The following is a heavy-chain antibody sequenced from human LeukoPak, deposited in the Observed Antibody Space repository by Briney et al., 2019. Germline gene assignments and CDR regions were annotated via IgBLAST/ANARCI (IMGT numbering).Heavy chain of an antibody. Sequence: PGGSLRLSCAASGFTFSSYGMHWVRQAPGKGLEWVAVISYDGSNKYYADSVKGRFTISRDNSKNTLYLQMNSLRAEDTAVYYCAKDRGELPDFFDYWGQGTLVTVSS. CDR3: AKDRGELPDFFDY. D-gene: IGHD1-26*01. CDR2: ISYDGSNK. CDR1: GFTFSSYG. J-gene: IGHJ4*02. V-gene: IGHV3-30*18.